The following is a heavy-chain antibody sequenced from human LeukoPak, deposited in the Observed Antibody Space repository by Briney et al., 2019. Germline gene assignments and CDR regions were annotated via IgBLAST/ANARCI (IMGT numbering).Heavy chain of an antibody. CDR2: INHSGRT. CDR3: ARGYGYSGNY. V-gene: IGHV4-34*01. D-gene: IGHD2-15*01. J-gene: IGHJ4*02. Sequence: PSETLSLTCAVYGGSFSDYYWSWIRQPPGKELEWIGEINHSGRTDYNPSLKSRVTISVDTSKNQFSLKLSSVTAADTAVYYCARGYGYSGNYWGQGTLVTVSS. CDR1: GGSFSDYY.